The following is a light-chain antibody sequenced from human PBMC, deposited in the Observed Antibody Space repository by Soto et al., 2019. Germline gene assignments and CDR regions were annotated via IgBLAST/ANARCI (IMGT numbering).Light chain of an antibody. V-gene: IGKV3-11*01. CDR3: QQRGTWPT. Sequence: EIVLTQSPVTQSTSPGQRANLCCRASQSVSGYVAWYQQKPGQAPRLLIYDASSRANGIPARFTGSGSGTDFSLTISSLEPEDFAVYYCQQRGTWPTFGQGTKVDIK. CDR2: DAS. CDR1: QSVSGY. J-gene: IGKJ1*01.